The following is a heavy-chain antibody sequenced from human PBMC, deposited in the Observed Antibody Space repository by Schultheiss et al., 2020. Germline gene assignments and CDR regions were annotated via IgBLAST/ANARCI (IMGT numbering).Heavy chain of an antibody. J-gene: IGHJ4*02. V-gene: IGHV4-34*01. CDR3: ASTYRDSSGWYFVFDY. D-gene: IGHD6-19*01. Sequence: SETLSLTCAVYGGSFSGYYWSWIRQPPGKGLEWIGEINHSGSTNYNPSLKSRVTISVDTSKNQFSLKLSSVTAADTAVYYCASTYRDSSGWYFVFDYWGQGTLVTVSS. CDR1: GGSFSGYY. CDR2: INHSGST.